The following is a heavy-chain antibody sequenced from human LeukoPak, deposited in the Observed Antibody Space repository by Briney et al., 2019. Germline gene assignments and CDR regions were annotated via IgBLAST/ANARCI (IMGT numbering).Heavy chain of an antibody. CDR1: GGSIGSGAYY. V-gene: IGHV4-61*08. Sequence: PSETLSLTCTVSGGSIGSGAYYWSWIRQPPGKGLEWIGYIYYSGSTNYNPSLKSRVTISVDTSKNQFSLKLSSVTAADTAVYYCARAARYDFWSGYPSNNYYYYMDVWGKGTTVTVSS. D-gene: IGHD3-3*01. CDR3: ARAARYDFWSGYPSNNYYYYMDV. CDR2: IYYSGST. J-gene: IGHJ6*03.